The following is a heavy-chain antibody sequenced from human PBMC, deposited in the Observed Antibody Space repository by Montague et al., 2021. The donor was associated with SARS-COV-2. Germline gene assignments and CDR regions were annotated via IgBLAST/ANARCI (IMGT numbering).Heavy chain of an antibody. V-gene: IGHV4-39*01. CDR1: GDSVSSSDHY. CDR3: ARRRLREDYFDF. Sequence: SETLSLTCTVSGDSVSSSDHYWGWIRQPPGKGLEWLGIYYYSGYNNYNPSVKGRVTISIDASKNQFSLKLNSLTATDTAIYHCARRRLREDYFDFWGQGTLLTVSS. D-gene: IGHD4-17*01. CDR2: YYYSGYN. J-gene: IGHJ4*02.